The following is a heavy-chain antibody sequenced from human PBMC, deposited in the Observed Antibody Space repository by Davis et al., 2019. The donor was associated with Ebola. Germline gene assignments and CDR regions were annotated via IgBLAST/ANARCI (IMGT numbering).Heavy chain of an antibody. V-gene: IGHV4-59*01. CDR1: DDSIDIYS. J-gene: IGHJ3*02. D-gene: IGHD3-16*02. CDR2: IYYNEGT. CDR3: ARDPGDYIRGSYRPRAFDI. Sequence: SETLSLTCTVSDDSIDIYSWSWIRQPPGKGLEWIGYIYYNEGTNYNPSLKSRLTISLDTSKNQFSLKLTSVTAADTAVYYCARDPGDYIRGSYRPRAFDIWGQGTMVIVSS.